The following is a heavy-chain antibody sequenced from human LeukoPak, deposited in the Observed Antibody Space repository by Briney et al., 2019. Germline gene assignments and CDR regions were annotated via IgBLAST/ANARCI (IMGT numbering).Heavy chain of an antibody. V-gene: IGHV3-9*03. CDR3: ARGNAGTAARRDAFDI. J-gene: IGHJ3*02. CDR1: GFTFDDCT. D-gene: IGHD6-6*01. CDR2: INWNSNSI. Sequence: PGGSLRLSCAASGFTFDDCTIHWVRQAPGKGLEWVSGINWNSNSIGYADSVKGRFTISRDNAKKSLFLQMNSLRDEDMALYYCARGNAGTAARRDAFDIWGQGTLVTVSS.